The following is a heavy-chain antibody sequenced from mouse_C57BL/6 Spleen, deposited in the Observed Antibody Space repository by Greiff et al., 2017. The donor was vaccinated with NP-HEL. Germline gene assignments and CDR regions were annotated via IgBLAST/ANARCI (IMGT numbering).Heavy chain of an antibody. V-gene: IGHV3-6*01. CDR3: ARDTRLRRDWYFDV. J-gene: IGHJ1*03. D-gene: IGHD2-12*01. CDR2: ISYDGSN. Sequence: DVKLQESGPGLVKPSQSLSLTCSVTGYSITSGYYWNWIRQFPGNKLEWMGYISYDGSNNYNPSLKNRISITRDTSKNQFFLKLNSVTTEDTATYYCARDTRLRRDWYFDVWGTGTTVTVSS. CDR1: GYSITSGYY.